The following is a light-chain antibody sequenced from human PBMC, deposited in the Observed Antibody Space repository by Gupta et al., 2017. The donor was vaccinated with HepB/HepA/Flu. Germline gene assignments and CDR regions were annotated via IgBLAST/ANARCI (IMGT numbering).Light chain of an antibody. V-gene: IGLV2-14*03. J-gene: IGLJ3*02. CDR3: SSYTSSSTV. CDR1: SSDVGGYNY. Sequence: QSALTQPASGSGSPGQSITISCPGTSSDVGGYNYVSWYQQHPGKAPKLMIYDVSNRPSGVSNRFSGSKSGNTASLTISGLQAEDEADYYCSSYTSSSTVFGGGTKLTVL. CDR2: DVS.